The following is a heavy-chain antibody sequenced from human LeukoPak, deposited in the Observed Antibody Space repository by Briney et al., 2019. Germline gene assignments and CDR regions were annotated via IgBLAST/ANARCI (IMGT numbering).Heavy chain of an antibody. CDR1: GYTFTGYY. V-gene: IGHV1-2*02. Sequence: ASVKVSCKASGYTFTGYYIHWVRQAPGQGLEWMGWINPNSGGTNSAQKFQGRVTMTRDTSISTAYMELSRLQSDDTAVYYCGRSPNTFYFDYWGQGTLVTVSS. CDR3: GRSPNTFYFDY. J-gene: IGHJ4*02. CDR2: INPNSGGT.